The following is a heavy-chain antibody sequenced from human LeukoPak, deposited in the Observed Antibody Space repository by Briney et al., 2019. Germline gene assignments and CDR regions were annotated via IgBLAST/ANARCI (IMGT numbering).Heavy chain of an antibody. J-gene: IGHJ4*02. CDR3: ATEGIAVAGYFDY. Sequence: GESLKISCKASGYSFTNYWIGWVRQMPGKGLGWMGIIYPGDSDTRCSPSFQGQVTISADKSINTAYLQWSSLKASDTAMYYCATEGIAVAGYFDYWGQGTLVTVSS. D-gene: IGHD6-19*01. CDR2: IYPGDSDT. V-gene: IGHV5-51*01. CDR1: GYSFTNYW.